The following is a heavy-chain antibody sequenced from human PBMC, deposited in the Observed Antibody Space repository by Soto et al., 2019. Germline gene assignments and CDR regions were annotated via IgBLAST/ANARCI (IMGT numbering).Heavy chain of an antibody. CDR3: ARDLSSSWPLYYYYGMDV. CDR1: GYTFTSYG. J-gene: IGHJ6*02. Sequence: QVQLVQSGAEVKKPGASVKVSCKASGYTFTSYGISWVRQAPGQGLEWMGWISAYNGNTNYAQKLQGRVTMTTDTSTGTAYMELRSLRSDDTAVYYCARDLSSSWPLYYYYGMDVWGQGTTVTVSS. D-gene: IGHD6-13*01. CDR2: ISAYNGNT. V-gene: IGHV1-18*04.